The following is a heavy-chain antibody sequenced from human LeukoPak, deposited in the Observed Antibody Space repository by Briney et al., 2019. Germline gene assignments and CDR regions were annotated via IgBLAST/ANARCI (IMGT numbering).Heavy chain of an antibody. Sequence: GGSLKLSCAASGFTFSGSAMHWVRQASGKGLEWVGRIRSRANSYATAYAASVKGRFTISRDDSKNTAYLQMNSLKTEDTAVYYCTRPDYYDSSGLTLDAFDIWGQGTVVTVSS. V-gene: IGHV3-73*01. CDR2: IRSRANSYAT. CDR3: TRPDYYDSSGLTLDAFDI. D-gene: IGHD3-22*01. J-gene: IGHJ3*02. CDR1: GFTFSGSA.